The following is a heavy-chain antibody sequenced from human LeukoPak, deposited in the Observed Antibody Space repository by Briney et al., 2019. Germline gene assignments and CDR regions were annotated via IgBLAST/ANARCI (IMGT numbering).Heavy chain of an antibody. Sequence: GASVKVSCKASGGTFSSYAISWVRQAPGQGLEWMGGIIPIFGTANYAQKFQGRVTITADESTSTAYMELSSLRSEDTAVYYCARVFTSEIWFGEFSWFDPWGQGTLVTISS. CDR1: GGTFSSYA. CDR3: ARVFTSEIWFGEFSWFDP. J-gene: IGHJ5*02. CDR2: IIPIFGTA. V-gene: IGHV1-69*13. D-gene: IGHD3-10*01.